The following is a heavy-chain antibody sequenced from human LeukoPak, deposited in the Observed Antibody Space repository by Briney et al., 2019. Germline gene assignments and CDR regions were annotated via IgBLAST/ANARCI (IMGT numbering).Heavy chain of an antibody. V-gene: IGHV1-2*02. CDR1: GYSFNDKY. CDR2: INPNSGGT. CDR3: ARGHNWFDP. J-gene: IGHJ5*02. Sequence: ASVKVSCKASGYSFNDKYLHWVRQAPGQGLEWMGSINPNSGGTNYAQKFQGRVTMTRDTSISTAYMELSRLRSDDTAVYYCARGHNWFDPWGQGTLVTVSS.